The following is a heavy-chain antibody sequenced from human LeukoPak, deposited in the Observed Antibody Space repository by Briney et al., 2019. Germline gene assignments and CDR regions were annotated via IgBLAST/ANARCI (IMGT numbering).Heavy chain of an antibody. CDR2: IYHSGST. CDR1: GGSISSSNW. V-gene: IGHV4-4*02. J-gene: IGHJ4*02. Sequence: SETLSLTCAVSGGSISSSNWWSWVRQPPGKGLEWIGEIYHSGSTNYNPSLKSRVTISVDKSKNQFSLKLSSVTAADTAVYYCARVTISSGWLAFYYFDYWGQGTLVTVSS. D-gene: IGHD6-19*01. CDR3: ARVTISSGWLAFYYFDY.